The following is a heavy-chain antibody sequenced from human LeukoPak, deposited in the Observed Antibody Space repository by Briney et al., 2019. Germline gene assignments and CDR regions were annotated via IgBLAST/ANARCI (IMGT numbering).Heavy chain of an antibody. D-gene: IGHD6-13*01. Sequence: SETLSLTCTVSGGSISSGSYFWSWIRQPAGKGLEWIGRIYTSGSTNYNPSLKSRVTISVDTSRNQFSLKLSSVTAADTAVYYCARSVDSSSWYPFDYWGQGTLGTVSS. CDR3: ARSVDSSSWYPFDY. CDR1: GGSISSGSYF. J-gene: IGHJ4*02. CDR2: IYTSGST. V-gene: IGHV4-61*02.